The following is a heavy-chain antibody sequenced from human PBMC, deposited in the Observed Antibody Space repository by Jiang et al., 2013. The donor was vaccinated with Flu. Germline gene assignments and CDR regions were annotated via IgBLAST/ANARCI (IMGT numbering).Heavy chain of an antibody. V-gene: IGHV4-31*02. D-gene: IGHD2-15*01. CDR3: AREVIVATTTDAFDV. CDR1: GGSFSSGNDF. J-gene: IGHJ3*01. CDR2: ISYSGRDP. Sequence: VSGGSFSSGNDFWSWVRQRPGQAPEWIGYISYSGRDPTTTRPSQSRVTLSVDTSKNQFSLRLSSVTAADTAVYYCAREVIVATTTDAFDVWGQGTMVTVSS.